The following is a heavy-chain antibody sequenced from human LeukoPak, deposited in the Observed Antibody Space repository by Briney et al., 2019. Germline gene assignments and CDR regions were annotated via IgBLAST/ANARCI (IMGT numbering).Heavy chain of an antibody. CDR2: INHSGST. D-gene: IGHD1-26*01. CDR1: GGSFSGYY. Sequence: PSETLSLTCAVYGGSFSGYYWSWIRQPPGKGLEWIGEINHSGSTNYNPSLKSRVTISVDTSKNQFSLKLSSVTAADTAVYYCARQGGWGYYYYMDVWGKGTTVTVSS. CDR3: ARQGGWGYYYYMDV. J-gene: IGHJ6*03. V-gene: IGHV4-34*01.